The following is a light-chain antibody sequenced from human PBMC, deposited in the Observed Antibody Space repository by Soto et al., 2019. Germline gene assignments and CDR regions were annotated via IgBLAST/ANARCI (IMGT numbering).Light chain of an antibody. V-gene: IGKV1-5*03. CDR1: QSISNW. CDR2: TAS. Sequence: DIQMTQSPSTLSAPVGYRVTITCRASQSISNWLAWYQQKPGKAPKVLIHTASSLEGGVPSRFSGSGSGTEFTLTISSLQPDDSATYYCQQYNSYSRTFGQGTKVDI. CDR3: QQYNSYSRT. J-gene: IGKJ1*01.